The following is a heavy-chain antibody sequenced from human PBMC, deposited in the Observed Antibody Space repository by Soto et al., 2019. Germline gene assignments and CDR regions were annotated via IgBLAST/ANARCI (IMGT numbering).Heavy chain of an antibody. D-gene: IGHD6-19*01. CDR1: GFTFSSYG. J-gene: IGHJ3*02. CDR2: ISYDGSNK. V-gene: IGHV3-30*18. CDR3: AKDRKRYSSGLDAFNI. Sequence: GGSLRLSCAASGFTFSSYGMHWVRQAPGKGLEWVAVISYDGSNKYYADSVKGRFTISRDNSKNTLYLQMNSLRAEDTAVYYCAKDRKRYSSGLDAFNIWGQGAMVTVS.